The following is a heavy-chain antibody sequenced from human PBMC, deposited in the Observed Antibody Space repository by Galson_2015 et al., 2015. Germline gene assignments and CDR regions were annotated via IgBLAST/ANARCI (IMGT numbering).Heavy chain of an antibody. CDR2: ISSSGSTI. J-gene: IGHJ6*02. Sequence: SLRLSCAASGFTFSDYYMSWIRQAPGKGLEWVSYISSSGSTIYYADSVKGRFTISRDNAKNSLYLQMNSLRAEDTAVYYCARGGYCSGGSCPVANYYCYGMDVWGQGTTVTVSS. D-gene: IGHD2-15*01. V-gene: IGHV3-11*01. CDR3: ARGGYCSGGSCPVANYYCYGMDV. CDR1: GFTFSDYY.